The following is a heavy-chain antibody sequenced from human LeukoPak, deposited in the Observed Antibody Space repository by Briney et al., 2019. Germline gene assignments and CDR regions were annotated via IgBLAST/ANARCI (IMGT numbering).Heavy chain of an antibody. CDR2: IYYSGST. CDR1: GGSISSYY. CDR3: ANMGGYVDY. V-gene: IGHV4-59*01. D-gene: IGHD2-15*01. Sequence: SEALSLTCTVSGGSISSYYWSWIRQPPGKGLEWIGYIYYSGSTNYNPSLKSRVTISVDTSKNQFSLKLSSVTAADTAVYYCANMGGYVDYWGQGTLATVSS. J-gene: IGHJ4*02.